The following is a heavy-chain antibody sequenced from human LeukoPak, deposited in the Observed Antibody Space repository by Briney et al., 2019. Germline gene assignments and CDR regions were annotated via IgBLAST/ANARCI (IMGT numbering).Heavy chain of an antibody. V-gene: IGHV4-59*12. CDR2: IYYSGST. Sequence: PSETLSLTCSVSGGAISSYYWSWIRQPPGKGLELIGYIYYSGSTNYNPSLKSRVTISVDTSKNQFSLKLSSVTAADTAVYYCARDSNAFDIWGRGTVVTVSS. CDR1: GGAISSYY. D-gene: IGHD2-2*01. CDR3: ARDSNAFDI. J-gene: IGHJ3*02.